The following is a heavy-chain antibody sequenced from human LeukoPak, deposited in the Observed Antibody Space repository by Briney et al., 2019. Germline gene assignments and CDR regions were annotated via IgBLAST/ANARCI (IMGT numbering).Heavy chain of an antibody. V-gene: IGHV4-59*01. CDR2: IYYSGST. D-gene: IGHD5-18*01. J-gene: IGHJ4*02. CDR1: GGSISSYY. CDR3: ARVITAMALDY. Sequence: SETLSLTCTVSGGSISSYYWSWIRQPPGKGLEWIGYIYYSGSTNYNPSLKSRVTISVDTSKNQFSLKLSFVTAADTAVYYCARVITAMALDYWGQGTLVTVSS.